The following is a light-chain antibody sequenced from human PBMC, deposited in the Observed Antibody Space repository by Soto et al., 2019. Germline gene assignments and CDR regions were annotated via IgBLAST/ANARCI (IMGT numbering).Light chain of an antibody. CDR1: QSISSW. Sequence: DIQMTQSPSSLSASVGDRVTITCRASQSISSWLAWYQQKPGKAPKFLIYDASSLESGDPSRFSGSGSGTDFTLTISSLQPDDFATYYYQQYNSPITFGQGTRLEIK. V-gene: IGKV1-5*01. CDR2: DAS. J-gene: IGKJ5*01. CDR3: QQYNSPIT.